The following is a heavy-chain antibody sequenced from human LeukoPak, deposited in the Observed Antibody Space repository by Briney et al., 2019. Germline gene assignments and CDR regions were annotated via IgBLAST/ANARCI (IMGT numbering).Heavy chain of an antibody. Sequence: GGSLRLSCAASGFTFDDYAMHWVRQAPGKGLEWVSLISGDSGSTYYADSVKGRFTISRDNSKNSLYLQMNSLRTEDTALYYCAKDASRGSSGYFSDAFDIWGQGTMVTVSS. V-gene: IGHV3-43*02. D-gene: IGHD3-22*01. J-gene: IGHJ3*02. CDR3: AKDASRGSSGYFSDAFDI. CDR2: ISGDSGST. CDR1: GFTFDDYA.